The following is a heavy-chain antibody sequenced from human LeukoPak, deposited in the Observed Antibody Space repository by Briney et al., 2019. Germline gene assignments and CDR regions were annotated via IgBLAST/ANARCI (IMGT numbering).Heavy chain of an antibody. CDR2: INHSGST. D-gene: IGHD3-10*01. Sequence: SWVRQAPGKGLEWIGEINHSGSTNYNPSLKSRVTISVDTSKNQFSLKLSSVTAADTAVYYCARAHYYGSGSHDYWGQGTLVTVSS. V-gene: IGHV4-34*01. J-gene: IGHJ4*02. CDR3: ARAHYYGSGSHDY.